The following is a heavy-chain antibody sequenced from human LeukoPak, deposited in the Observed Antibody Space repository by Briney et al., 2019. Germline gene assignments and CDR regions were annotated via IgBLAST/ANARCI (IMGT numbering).Heavy chain of an antibody. CDR3: ARVGCSSTSCYTIHGSDNWFDP. D-gene: IGHD2-2*02. CDR1: GFTFNSYA. Sequence: GRSLRLSCAASGFTFNSYAMLWVRHARGKGLEWVAVILYDGSNKYYADSVKGRFTISRDNSKNTLYLQMNSLRAEDTAVYYCARVGCSSTSCYTIHGSDNWFDPWGQGTLVTVSS. V-gene: IGHV3-30-3*01. CDR2: ILYDGSNK. J-gene: IGHJ5*02.